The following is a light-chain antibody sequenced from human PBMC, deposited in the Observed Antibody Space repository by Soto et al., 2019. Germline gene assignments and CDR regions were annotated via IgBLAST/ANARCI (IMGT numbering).Light chain of an antibody. CDR3: HHFGSSRHT. CDR1: QSVSSTY. CDR2: GAS. Sequence: EIVWTQSPGTLSLSPGERATLSCISSQSVSSTYLAWYRHKPGQAPRLLIYGASSRAAGIPDRFSGSGSGTDFTLTISRLEPEDFAVYYCHHFGSSRHTFGQGTKVDI. J-gene: IGKJ2*01. V-gene: IGKV3-20*01.